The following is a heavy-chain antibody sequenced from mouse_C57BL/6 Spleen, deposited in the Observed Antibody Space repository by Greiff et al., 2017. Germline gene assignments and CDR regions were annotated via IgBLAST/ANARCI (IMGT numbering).Heavy chain of an antibody. J-gene: IGHJ4*01. CDR3: SRSHHYYAMYY. Sequence: VQLQESGPGLVAPSQRLSITCTVSGFSLTSYAIRWVRQPPGKGLEWLGVIWTGGGTNYNSARKSRLSISKDNSKSQVFLKMNSLQTDDTARYYCSRSHHYYAMYYWGQRTSVTVSS. V-gene: IGHV2-9-1*01. CDR2: IWTGGGT. CDR1: GFSLTSYA.